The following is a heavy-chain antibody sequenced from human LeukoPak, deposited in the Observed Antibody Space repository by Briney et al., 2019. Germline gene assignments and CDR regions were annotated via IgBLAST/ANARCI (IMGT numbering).Heavy chain of an antibody. J-gene: IGHJ5*02. CDR1: GGSISSSNW. CDR3: ARGGGGMRIYGKNWFDP. CDR2: IYHSGST. D-gene: IGHD3-16*01. V-gene: IGHV4-4*02. Sequence: SGTLSLTCAVSGGSISSSNWWSWVRQPPGKGLEWIGEIYHSGSTNYNPSLKRRVTISVDKSKNQFSLKLSSVTAADTAVYYCARGGGGMRIYGKNWFDPWGQGTLVTVSS.